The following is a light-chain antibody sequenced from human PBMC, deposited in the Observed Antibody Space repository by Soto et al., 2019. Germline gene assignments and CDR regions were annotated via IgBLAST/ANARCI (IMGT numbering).Light chain of an antibody. CDR2: QVT. J-gene: IGLJ1*01. Sequence: QSALTQPASVSGSPGQSITISCTGTSSDIGGYYYVSWYQHHPGKAPKLLIYQVTNRPSRVSNRFSGSKSGNTASLTISGLQADDDADYYCTSYSSSDIFYVFGTGTKLTVL. CDR3: TSYSSSDIFYV. V-gene: IGLV2-14*01. CDR1: SSDIGGYYY.